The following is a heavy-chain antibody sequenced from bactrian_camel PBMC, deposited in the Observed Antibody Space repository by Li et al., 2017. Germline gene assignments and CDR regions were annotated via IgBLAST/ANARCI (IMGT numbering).Heavy chain of an antibody. Sequence: VQLVESGGALVRPGESLTLTCVASGFNISGYGITWERQAPGKGRELVAQIYSAGGRTDAADSVRDRFIISQDSAKNTVYLQMNSLKPEDTAMYYCAAKLPFECYVDSSDFDNWGQGTQVTVS. J-gene: IGHJ4*01. CDR1: GFNISGYG. CDR2: IYSAGGRT. D-gene: IGHD3*01. CDR3: AAKLPFECYVDSSDFDN. V-gene: IGHV3S40*01.